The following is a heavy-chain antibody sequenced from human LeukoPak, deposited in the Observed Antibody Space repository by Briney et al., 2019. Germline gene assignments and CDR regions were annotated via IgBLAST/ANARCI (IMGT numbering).Heavy chain of an antibody. CDR3: ARDLKRGYSSGRYSWGTGSSNDY. D-gene: IGHD6-19*01. CDR2: INSDGSST. Sequence: GGSLRLSCAASGFTFSSYWMHWVRQAPGKGLVWVSRINSDGSSTSYADSVKGRFTISRDNAKNTLFLQMNSLRAEDTAVYYCARDLKRGYSSGRYSWGTGSSNDYWGQGTLVTVSS. CDR1: GFTFSSYW. J-gene: IGHJ4*02. V-gene: IGHV3-74*01.